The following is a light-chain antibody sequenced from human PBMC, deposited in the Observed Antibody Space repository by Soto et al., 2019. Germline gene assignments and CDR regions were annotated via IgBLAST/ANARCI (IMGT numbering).Light chain of an antibody. J-gene: IGKJ4*01. Sequence: DIQMTQSPSSLSASVGDRVTITCRASQDVNKWLAWYQQKPEKAPKSLIYAASSLRGGVPSRFSGSGSVTEFTLTICSLQPEDGGTYYCQQYNTYPLTFGGGTKVEI. V-gene: IGKV1D-16*01. CDR3: QQYNTYPLT. CDR1: QDVNKW. CDR2: AAS.